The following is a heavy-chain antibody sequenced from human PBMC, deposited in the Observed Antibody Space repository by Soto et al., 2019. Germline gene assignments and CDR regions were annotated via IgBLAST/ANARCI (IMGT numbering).Heavy chain of an antibody. D-gene: IGHD6-19*01. CDR3: ANSASAWGRSSYAMDV. J-gene: IGHJ6*02. Sequence: QVQLVESGGGVVQPGRSLRLSCTASGFTFSSYVMHWVRQAPGKGLEWVAVLSYDGANEYYADSVKGRFTVSRDNSRNTLDLQLNSLRDEDTAVYYCANSASAWGRSSYAMDVWGQGTTVTVSS. CDR2: LSYDGANE. CDR1: GFTFSSYV. V-gene: IGHV3-30*18.